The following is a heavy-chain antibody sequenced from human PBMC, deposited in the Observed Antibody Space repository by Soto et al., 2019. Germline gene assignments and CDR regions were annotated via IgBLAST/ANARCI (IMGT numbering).Heavy chain of an antibody. CDR2: ISYDGSNK. Sequence: PGGSLRLSCAAFGFTFSSFGMHWVRQAPGKGLEWVAVISYDGSNKYYADSVKGRFTISRDNSKNTLYLQMNSLRAEDTAVYYCAKDTKAARHPSGGNGYWGQGTLVTVSS. CDR3: AKDTKAARHPSGGNGY. CDR1: GFTFSSFG. D-gene: IGHD2-15*01. V-gene: IGHV3-30*18. J-gene: IGHJ4*02.